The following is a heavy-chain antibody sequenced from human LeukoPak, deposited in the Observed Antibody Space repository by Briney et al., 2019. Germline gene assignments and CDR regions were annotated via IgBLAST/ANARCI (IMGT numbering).Heavy chain of an antibody. D-gene: IGHD1-26*01. CDR1: RFTFSSYA. V-gene: IGHV3-23*01. CDR3: AKVSAWDMVGATYFDY. Sequence: GGSLRLSCAASRFTFSSYAMSWVRQAPGKGLEGVSSISGSSGSTCYADSAKGRFTISRDNSENTVYLQMNSLRAEDTAVYYCAKVSAWDMVGATYFDYWGQGTLVAVSS. J-gene: IGHJ4*02. CDR2: ISGSSGST.